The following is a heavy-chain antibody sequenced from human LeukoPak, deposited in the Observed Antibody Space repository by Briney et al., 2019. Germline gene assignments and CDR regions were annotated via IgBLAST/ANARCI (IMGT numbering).Heavy chain of an antibody. J-gene: IGHJ6*04. Sequence: SVKVSCKASGGTFSSYAISWVRQAPGQGLEWMGGIIPIFGTANYAQKFQGRVTITADESTSTAYTELSSLRSEDTAVYYCARTAMYGSGSGYYYGMDVWGKGTTVTVSS. CDR1: GGTFSSYA. V-gene: IGHV1-69*13. CDR3: ARTAMYGSGSGYYYGMDV. CDR2: IIPIFGTA. D-gene: IGHD3-10*01.